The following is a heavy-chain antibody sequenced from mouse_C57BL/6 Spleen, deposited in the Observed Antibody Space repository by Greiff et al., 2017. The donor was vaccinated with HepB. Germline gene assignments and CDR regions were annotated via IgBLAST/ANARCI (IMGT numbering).Heavy chain of an antibody. J-gene: IGHJ1*03. CDR2: IDPETGGT. V-gene: IGHV1-15*01. CDR1: GYTFTDYE. Sequence: VQLQQSGAELVRPGASVTLSCKASGYTFTDYEMHWVKQTPVHGLEWIGAIDPETGGTAYNQKFKGKAILTADKSSSTAYMELRSLTSEDSAVYYCTSGYGSSYWYFDVWGTGTTVTVSS. CDR3: TSGYGSSYWYFDV. D-gene: IGHD1-1*01.